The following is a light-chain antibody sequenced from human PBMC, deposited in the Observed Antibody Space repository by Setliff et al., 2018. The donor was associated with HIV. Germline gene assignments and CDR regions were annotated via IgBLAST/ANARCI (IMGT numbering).Light chain of an antibody. CDR1: SSDVGSYNR. CDR2: EVS. V-gene: IGLV2-18*02. J-gene: IGLJ1*01. Sequence: QSVLTQPPSVSGSPGQSVTISCTGTSSDVGSYNRVSWYQQPPGTAPKLMIYEVSNRPSGVPDRFSGPKSGNTASLTISGLQAEDEADYYCSSYSSTSTLYVFGTGTKVTV. CDR3: SSYSSTSTLYV.